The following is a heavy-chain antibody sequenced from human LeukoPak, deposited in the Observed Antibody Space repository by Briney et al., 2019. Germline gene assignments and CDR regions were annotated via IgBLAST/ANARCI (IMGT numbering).Heavy chain of an antibody. CDR3: ARDLVVPAAMYFYYGMDV. V-gene: IGHV1-2*02. CDR2: INPNSGGT. J-gene: IGHJ6*02. D-gene: IGHD2-2*01. Sequence: GASVKVSCKASGYTFTGYYVHWVRQAPGQGLEWMGWINPNSGGTNYAQKFQGRVTMTRDTSISTAYMELSRLRSDDTAVYYCARDLVVPAAMYFYYGMDVWGQGTTVTVSS. CDR1: GYTFTGYY.